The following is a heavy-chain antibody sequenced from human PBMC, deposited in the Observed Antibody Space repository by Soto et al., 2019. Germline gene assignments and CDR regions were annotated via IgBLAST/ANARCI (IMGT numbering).Heavy chain of an antibody. CDR3: ARDFTDSSGPTLGMGV. D-gene: IGHD6-19*01. CDR2: MGYSGYT. V-gene: IGHV4-59*12. CDR1: GVPMSNYY. J-gene: IGHJ6*02. Sequence: SETLSLTCTISGVPMSNYYCSWFRQPPGQGLEWIGYMGYSGYTSYNPSLRSRVTISVDTSKSQFSLKLSSVTAADTAVYYCARDFTDSSGPTLGMGVWGQGTTVTVSS.